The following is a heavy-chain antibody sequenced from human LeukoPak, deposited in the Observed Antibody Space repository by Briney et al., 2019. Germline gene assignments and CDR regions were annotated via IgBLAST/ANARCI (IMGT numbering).Heavy chain of an antibody. CDR1: GFTFDDYA. D-gene: IGHD3-3*01. V-gene: IGHV3-9*01. Sequence: GGSLRLSCAASGFTFDDYAMPWVRQAPGKGLEWVSGISRNSGSIGYADSVKGRFTISRDNAKNSLYLQMNSLRAEDTALYYCAKGALEEFWSGYSFDYWGQGTLVTVSS. J-gene: IGHJ4*02. CDR3: AKGALEEFWSGYSFDY. CDR2: ISRNSGSI.